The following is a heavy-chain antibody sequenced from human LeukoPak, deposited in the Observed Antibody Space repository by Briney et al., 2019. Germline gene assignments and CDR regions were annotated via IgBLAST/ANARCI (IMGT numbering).Heavy chain of an antibody. D-gene: IGHD6-13*01. V-gene: IGHV6-1*01. CDR3: ARVAYSSSWYGGWFDP. CDR2: TYYRSKWYN. J-gene: IGHJ5*02. Sequence: SQTLSLTCAISGDSVSSNSAAWNWIRQSPSRGLEGMGRTYYRSKWYNDYAVSVKSRITINPDSSKNQFSLQLNSVTPEDTAVYYCARVAYSSSWYGGWFDPWGQGTLVTVSS. CDR1: GDSVSSNSAA.